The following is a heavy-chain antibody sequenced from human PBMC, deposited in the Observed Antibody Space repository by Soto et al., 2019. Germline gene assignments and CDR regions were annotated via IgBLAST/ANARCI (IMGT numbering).Heavy chain of an antibody. CDR2: SSNSGTYT. Sequence: GGSLRLSCEASGFRFSDYYMSWIRQAPGKGLEWLSYSSNSGTYTRYADSVKGRFSISRDNAKNSLYLQINSQRGEDTAIYYCARSGDNYNVLDFWGKGTPVTVSS. CDR3: ARSGDNYNVLDF. CDR1: GFRFSDYY. D-gene: IGHD3-10*02. V-gene: IGHV3-11*06. J-gene: IGHJ4*02.